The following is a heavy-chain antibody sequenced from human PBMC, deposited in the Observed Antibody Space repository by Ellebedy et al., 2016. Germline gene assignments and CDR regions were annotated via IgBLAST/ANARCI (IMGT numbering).Heavy chain of an antibody. V-gene: IGHV3-23*01. Sequence: GGSLRLSCAASGFTFSGFAMSWVRQAPGKGLEWVSTISSAGSPNYADSVRGRFTISRDSSKDTLYLEMDSPRADDTAIYYCAKCRHSTGCLLDSWGQGTLVTVSS. D-gene: IGHD6-19*01. CDR3: AKCRHSTGCLLDS. J-gene: IGHJ4*02. CDR2: ISSAGSP. CDR1: GFTFSGFA.